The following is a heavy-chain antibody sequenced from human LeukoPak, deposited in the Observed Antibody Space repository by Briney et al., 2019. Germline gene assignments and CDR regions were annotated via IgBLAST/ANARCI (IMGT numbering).Heavy chain of an antibody. J-gene: IGHJ5*02. V-gene: IGHV4-61*02. CDR1: GGSISSGSYY. CDR2: IYTSGST. D-gene: IGHD5-18*01. CDR3: AREADSYGYHNWFDP. Sequence: SQTLSLTCTVSGGSISSGSYYWSWIRQPAGKGLEWIGRIYTSGSTNYNPSLKSRVTISVDTSKNQFSLKLSSVTAADTAVYYCAREADSYGYHNWFDPWGQGTLVTVSS.